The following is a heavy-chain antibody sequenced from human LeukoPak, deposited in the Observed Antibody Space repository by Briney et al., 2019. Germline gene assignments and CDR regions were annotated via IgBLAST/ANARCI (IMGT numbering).Heavy chain of an antibody. Sequence: SETLSLTCTVSGGSISSYYWSWIRQPPGKGLEWIRYIYTSGSTNYNPSLRSRVTISVGTSKNQFSLKLSSVTAADTAVYYCARQTTAIYSSSPGWFDPWGQGTLVTVSS. CDR2: IYTSGST. V-gene: IGHV4-4*09. CDR1: GGSISSYY. CDR3: ARQTTAIYSSSPGWFDP. J-gene: IGHJ5*02. D-gene: IGHD6-13*01.